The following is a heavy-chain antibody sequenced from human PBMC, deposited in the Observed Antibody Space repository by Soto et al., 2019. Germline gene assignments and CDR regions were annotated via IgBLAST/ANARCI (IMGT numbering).Heavy chain of an antibody. CDR3: VRDWDV. CDR1: RLTFSGYW. CDR2: IKHDGSEE. Sequence: EEPLVESGGGLVQPGGSLRLSCGASRLTFSGYWMSWVCQAPGKGLEWVANIKHDGSEEHYVDSVKGRFTISRDDAKNSVYLQMNSLRADDTAVYHCVRDWDVWGKGTTVTVSS. J-gene: IGHJ6*04. V-gene: IGHV3-7*01.